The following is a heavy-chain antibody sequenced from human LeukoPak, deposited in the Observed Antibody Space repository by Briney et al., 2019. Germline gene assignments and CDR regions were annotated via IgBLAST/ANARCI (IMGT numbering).Heavy chain of an antibody. CDR1: GGSISSSSYY. CDR3: ARRRGEVGAPPDY. CDR2: IYYSGST. J-gene: IGHJ4*02. V-gene: IGHV4-39*01. Sequence: SETLSLTCTVSGGSISSSSYYWGWIRQPPGKGLEWIGSIYYSGSTYYNPSLKSQVTISVDTSKNQFSLKLSSVTAADTAVYYCARRRGEVGAPPDYWGQGTLVTASS. D-gene: IGHD1-26*01.